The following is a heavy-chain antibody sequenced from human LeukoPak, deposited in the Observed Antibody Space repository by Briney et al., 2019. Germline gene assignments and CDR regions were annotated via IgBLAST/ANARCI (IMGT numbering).Heavy chain of an antibody. Sequence: ASVKVSCKASGYTFTAYYIHWVRQAPGQGLEWMAWINSNSGATDYAQKFQGRVTMTRDTSSTTVYMELSRLGSVDTAVYYCAREGLTGTKEFDYWGQGTLVTVSS. D-gene: IGHD1-14*01. CDR2: INSNSGAT. V-gene: IGHV1-2*02. CDR3: AREGLTGTKEFDY. J-gene: IGHJ4*02. CDR1: GYTFTAYY.